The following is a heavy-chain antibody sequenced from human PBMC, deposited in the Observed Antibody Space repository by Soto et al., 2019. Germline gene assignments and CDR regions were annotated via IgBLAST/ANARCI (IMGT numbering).Heavy chain of an antibody. D-gene: IGHD1-1*01. CDR1: VGSISSCDYY. CDR2: IYYSGST. CDR3: VRDGTKTLRDWFDP. Sequence: PSETLSLTCTVSVGSISSCDYYWSWIRQPPGKGLEWIGYIYYSGSTFYNPSLKNRVTISLDTSKIQFSLKLRSVTAADTAVYYCVRDGTKTLRDWFDPWGQGISVTVSS. V-gene: IGHV4-30-4*01. J-gene: IGHJ5*02.